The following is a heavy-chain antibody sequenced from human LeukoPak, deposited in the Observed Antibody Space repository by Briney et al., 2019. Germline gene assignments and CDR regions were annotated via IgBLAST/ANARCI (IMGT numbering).Heavy chain of an antibody. CDR3: AIQQWLASPIDY. D-gene: IGHD6-19*01. Sequence: GGSLRLSCAASGFTFSSYWMSWVRQAPGKGLEWVANIKQDGSEEYYVDSVKGRFTISRDNAKNSLYLQKNSLRAEDTAVYYCAIQQWLASPIDYWGQGTLVTVSS. CDR2: IKQDGSEE. CDR1: GFTFSSYW. V-gene: IGHV3-7*01. J-gene: IGHJ4*02.